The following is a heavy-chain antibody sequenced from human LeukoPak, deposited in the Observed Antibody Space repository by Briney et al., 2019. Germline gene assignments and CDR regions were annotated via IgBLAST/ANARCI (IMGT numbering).Heavy chain of an antibody. CDR3: AGDDQAFWPY. J-gene: IGHJ4*02. CDR2: INPSGGST. Sequence: GSVKVSCKASGYTFTGYYMHWVRQAPGQGLEWMGIINPSGGSTSYAQKFQGRVTMTRDTSTSTVYMELSSLRSEDTAVYYCAGDDQAFWPYWGQGTLVTVSS. D-gene: IGHD3-3*01. V-gene: IGHV1-46*01. CDR1: GYTFTGYY.